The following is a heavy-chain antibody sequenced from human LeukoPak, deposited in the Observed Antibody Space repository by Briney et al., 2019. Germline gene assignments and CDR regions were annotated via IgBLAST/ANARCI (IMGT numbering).Heavy chain of an antibody. V-gene: IGHV3-48*02. CDR1: GFTFSSYS. Sequence: PGGSLRLSCTASGFTFSSYSMNWVRQAPGKGLEWVSYISSSSSTVYYADSVKGRFTISRDNAKNSLYLQMSSLRDEDTAVYYCARANGMDVWGQGTTVTVSS. CDR3: ARANGMDV. J-gene: IGHJ6*02. CDR2: ISSSSSTV.